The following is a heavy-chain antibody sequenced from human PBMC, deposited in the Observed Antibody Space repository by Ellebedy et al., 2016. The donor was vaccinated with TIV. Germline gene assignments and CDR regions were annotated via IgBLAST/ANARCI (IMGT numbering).Heavy chain of an antibody. CDR3: AKGRGGGSDTSAPRYYFDY. CDR2: ISSTGSRT. D-gene: IGHD3-22*01. J-gene: IGHJ4*02. CDR1: GFAFSNYW. Sequence: GESLKISCAASGFAFSNYWMSWVRQAPGKGLEWVSTISSTGSRTYYADSVEGRFIISRDNSKKTLYLQMNSLRAEDTAVYYCAKGRGGGSDTSAPRYYFDYWGLGTLVTVSS. V-gene: IGHV3-23*01.